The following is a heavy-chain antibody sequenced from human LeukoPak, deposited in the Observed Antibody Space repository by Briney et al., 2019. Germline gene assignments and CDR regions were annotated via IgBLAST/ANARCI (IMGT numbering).Heavy chain of an antibody. Sequence: PGGSLRLSCAASGFTFRNLWMSWFRQAPGRGLEWVANIHPEGNEKYHVESVKGRFTISRDNAKNSLFLQMNGLRVEDTAVYYCARGDDFSGDHWGQGTLVTVSS. CDR1: GFTFRNLW. D-gene: IGHD1-1*01. CDR2: IHPEGNEK. J-gene: IGHJ4*02. V-gene: IGHV3-7*04. CDR3: ARGDDFSGDH.